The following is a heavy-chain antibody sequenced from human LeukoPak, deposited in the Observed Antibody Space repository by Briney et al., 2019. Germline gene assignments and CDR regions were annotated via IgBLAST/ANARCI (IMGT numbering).Heavy chain of an antibody. CDR1: SGSISSGGYS. Sequence: SQTLSLTCAVSSGSISSGGYSWSWIRQPPGKGLEWIGYIYHTGRTYYNPSLKSRVTISIDRSKNEFSLKLTSVTAADTAVYYCARANIAYYSYGVDVWGQGTTVTVSS. CDR2: IYHTGRT. CDR3: ARANIAYYSYGVDV. V-gene: IGHV4-30-2*01. D-gene: IGHD2/OR15-2a*01. J-gene: IGHJ6*02.